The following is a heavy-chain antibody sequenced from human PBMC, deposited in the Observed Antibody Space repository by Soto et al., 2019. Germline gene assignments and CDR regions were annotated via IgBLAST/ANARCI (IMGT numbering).Heavy chain of an antibody. V-gene: IGHV2-5*02. CDR2: IYWDDDK. CDR1: GFSLSTSGVG. CDR3: ARRYDYVWGSAKGPSDY. Sequence: QITLKESGPTLVKPTQTLTLTCTFSGFSLSTSGVGVGWIRQPPGKALEWLALIYWDDDKRYSPSLKSRLTITKDTSKNQVVLTITNMDPVETATYYCARRYDYVWGSAKGPSDYWGQGTLVTVSS. D-gene: IGHD3-16*01. J-gene: IGHJ4*02.